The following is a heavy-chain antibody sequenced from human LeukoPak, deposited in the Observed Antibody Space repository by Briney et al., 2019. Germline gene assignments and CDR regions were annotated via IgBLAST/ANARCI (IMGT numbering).Heavy chain of an antibody. CDR3: TRLNYDTLTLGY. CDR1: GFTFSGSA. D-gene: IGHD3-9*01. V-gene: IGHV3-73*01. Sequence: GGSLSLSSAASGFTFSGSAMHWVRQASGNGLEWVTRIRSKANSYATAYAASVKGRFTISRDDSKNTAYLQMNSLKTEDTAVYYCTRLNYDTLTLGYWGQGTLVTVSS. J-gene: IGHJ4*02. CDR2: IRSKANSYAT.